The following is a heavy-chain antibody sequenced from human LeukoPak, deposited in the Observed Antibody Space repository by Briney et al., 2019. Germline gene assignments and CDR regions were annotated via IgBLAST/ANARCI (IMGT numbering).Heavy chain of an antibody. Sequence: PSETLSLTCNVAGVPISIYHWSWIRQAPGKGLEWIGYISYSGETNYNPSLKSRVTISQDTYTNQFTLKLTSVTAADTAIYYCASAPNENFFDYWGQGTLVTVSS. J-gene: IGHJ4*02. CDR2: ISYSGET. CDR3: ASAPNENFFDY. V-gene: IGHV4-59*01. CDR1: GVPISIYH.